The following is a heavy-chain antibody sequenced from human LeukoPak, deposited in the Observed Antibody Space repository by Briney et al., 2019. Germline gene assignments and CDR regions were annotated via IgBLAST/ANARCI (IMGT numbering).Heavy chain of an antibody. CDR2: IKQDGSEK. Sequence: PGGSLRLSCAASGFTFSSYWMSWVRQAPGKGLEWVANIKQDGSEKYYADSVKGRFTISRDNAKNSLYLQMNSLRAEDTALYYCARDLSVVGNDYWGQGTLVTVSS. J-gene: IGHJ4*02. CDR3: ARDLSVVGNDY. CDR1: GFTFSSYW. V-gene: IGHV3-7*03. D-gene: IGHD6-19*01.